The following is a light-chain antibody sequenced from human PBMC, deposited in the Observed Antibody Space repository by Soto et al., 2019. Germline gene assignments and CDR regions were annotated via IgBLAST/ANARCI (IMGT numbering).Light chain of an antibody. CDR2: DVT. V-gene: IGLV2-11*01. Sequence: QSARTQPRSVSGSPGQSVTSSCTGTSSDVGGYNYVSWYEQHPVKAPKLMIYDVTKRPSGVPDRFSGSKSGNTASLTISGLQAEDEADYYCCSYAGSYTWVFGTGTKVTVL. CDR3: CSYAGSYTWV. CDR1: SSDVGGYNY. J-gene: IGLJ1*01.